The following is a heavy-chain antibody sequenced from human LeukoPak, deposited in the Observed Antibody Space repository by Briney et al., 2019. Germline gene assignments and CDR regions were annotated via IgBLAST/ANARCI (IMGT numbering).Heavy chain of an antibody. Sequence: GGSLRLSCAASGFTFSSDAMSWVRQAPGKGLEWVSAISGSGGSTYYADSVMGRFTISRDNSKNTLYLQMNSLRPEDTAVYYCARPRGYSGYDYAFDIWGQGTMVTVSS. D-gene: IGHD5-12*01. CDR2: ISGSGGST. V-gene: IGHV3-23*01. J-gene: IGHJ3*02. CDR1: GFTFSSDA. CDR3: ARPRGYSGYDYAFDI.